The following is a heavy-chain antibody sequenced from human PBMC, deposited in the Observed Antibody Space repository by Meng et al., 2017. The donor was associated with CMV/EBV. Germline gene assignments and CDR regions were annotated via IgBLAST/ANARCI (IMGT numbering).Heavy chain of an antibody. V-gene: IGHV1-46*01. J-gene: IGHJ4*02. CDR2: INPSGGST. Sequence: ASVTVSCKASGYTFTSYYMHWVRQAPGQGLEWMGIINPSGGSTSYAQKFQGRVTMTRDTSTSTVYMELSGLRSEDTAVYYCARGFSHSSGWPGNFDYWGQGTLVTVSS. CDR1: GYTFTSYY. CDR3: ARGFSHSSGWPGNFDY. D-gene: IGHD6-19*01.